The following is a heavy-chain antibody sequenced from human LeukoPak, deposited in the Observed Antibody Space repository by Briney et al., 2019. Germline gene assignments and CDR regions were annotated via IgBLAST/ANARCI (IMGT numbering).Heavy chain of an antibody. J-gene: IGHJ6*02. Sequence: PGGSLRLSCAASGFTFSSYAMSWVRQAPGKGLEWVSAISGSGGSTYYADSVKGRFTISRDNSKNTLYLQMNSLRAEDTAVYYCAKIKGGYSYGSLDYYYYGMDAWGQGTTVTVSS. D-gene: IGHD5-18*01. CDR1: GFTFSSYA. V-gene: IGHV3-23*01. CDR2: ISGSGGST. CDR3: AKIKGGYSYGSLDYYYYGMDA.